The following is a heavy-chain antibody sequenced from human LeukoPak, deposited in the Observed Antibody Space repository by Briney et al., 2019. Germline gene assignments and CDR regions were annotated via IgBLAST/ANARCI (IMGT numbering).Heavy chain of an antibody. V-gene: IGHV1-2*02. J-gene: IGHJ4*02. CDR3: ARGIGGVVVAVRAPDY. Sequence: ASVKVSCKASGYTFTGFYMHWVRQAPGQGLEWMGWINPNSGGTNYAQKFQGRVTMTRDTSISTAYMELSRLRSDDTAVYYCARGIGGVVVAVRAPDYWGQGTLVTVSS. CDR2: INPNSGGT. D-gene: IGHD2-15*01. CDR1: GYTFTGFY.